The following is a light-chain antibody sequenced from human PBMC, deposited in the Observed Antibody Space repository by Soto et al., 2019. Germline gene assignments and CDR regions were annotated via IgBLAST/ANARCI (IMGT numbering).Light chain of an antibody. CDR2: WAS. CDR1: QSVLNSSNNKNY. V-gene: IGKV4-1*01. CDR3: QHFFTAPYP. J-gene: IGKJ2*01. Sequence: DSVMTQSPDSLAVSLGERATINCKSSQSVLNSSNNKNYLTWYQQKPGQPPKLLIYWASTRESGVPDRFSGAGSGTDFTLPSITLKAEVGAFYSCQHFFTAPYPFAPGTKVNLK.